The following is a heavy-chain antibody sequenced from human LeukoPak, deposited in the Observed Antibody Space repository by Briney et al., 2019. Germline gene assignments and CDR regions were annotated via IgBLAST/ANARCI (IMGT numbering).Heavy chain of an antibody. D-gene: IGHD3-22*01. CDR1: GGTFSSYA. CDR3: ARGELNHPHNMLVVVVGALGFDY. V-gene: IGHV1-69*13. J-gene: IGHJ4*02. Sequence: ASVKVSCKASGGTFSSYAISWVRQAPGQGLEWMGGIIPIFGTANYAQKFQGRVTITADESTSTAYMELSSLRSEDTAVYYCARGELNHPHNMLVVVVGALGFDYWGQGTLVTVSS. CDR2: IIPIFGTA.